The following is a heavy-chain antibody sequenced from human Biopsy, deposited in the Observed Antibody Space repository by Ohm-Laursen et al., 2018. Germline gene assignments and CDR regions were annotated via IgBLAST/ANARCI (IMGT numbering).Heavy chain of an antibody. CDR2: VYSSGSP. Sequence: SQTLSLTCTVSSVSISGYYWTWIRQAPGKGLEFIGYVYSSGSPNYTPSLKIRATISLDTSRNQVSLSLSSVTAADTAVYYCARGIAVVRSLDVWGQGTTVAVSS. CDR1: SVSISGYY. J-gene: IGHJ6*02. V-gene: IGHV4-59*08. CDR3: ARGIAVVRSLDV. D-gene: IGHD5-18*01.